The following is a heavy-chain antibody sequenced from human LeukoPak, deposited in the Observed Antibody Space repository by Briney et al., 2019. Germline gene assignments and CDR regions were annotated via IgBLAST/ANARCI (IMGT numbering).Heavy chain of an antibody. CDR3: ARVSVGYSYGCDY. CDR1: GYTFTGYY. Sequence: GASGKVSCKASGYTFTGYYMHWVRQAPGQGLEWMGWINPNSGGTNYAQKFQGRVTMTRDTSISTAYMELSRLRSDDTAVYYCARVSVGYSYGCDYWGQGTLVTVSS. D-gene: IGHD5-18*01. J-gene: IGHJ4*02. V-gene: IGHV1-2*02. CDR2: INPNSGGT.